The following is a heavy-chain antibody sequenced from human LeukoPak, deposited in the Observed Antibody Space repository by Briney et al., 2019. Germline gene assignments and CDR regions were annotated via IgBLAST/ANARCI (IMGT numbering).Heavy chain of an antibody. V-gene: IGHV3-74*01. CDR3: ARGGDYPFDY. D-gene: IGHD4-17*01. CDR1: GVSFSRTW. CDR2: INSDGST. J-gene: IGHJ4*02. Sequence: GGSLRLSCAASGVSFSRTWMHWVRQAPGKGLVWVSHINSDGSTTYADSVKGRFTISRDNTKDMVYLQMNSLRAEDTALYYCARGGDYPFDYWGQGTLVTVSS.